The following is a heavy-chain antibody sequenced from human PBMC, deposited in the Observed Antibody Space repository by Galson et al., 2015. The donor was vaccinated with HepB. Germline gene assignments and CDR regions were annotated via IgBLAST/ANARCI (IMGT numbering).Heavy chain of an antibody. Sequence: QSGAEVKKPGESLRISCKGSGYSFTSYWISWVRQMPGKGLEWMGRIDPSDSYTNYSPSFQGHVTISADKSISTAYLQWSSLKASDTAMYYCAIGGWAGYCSGGSCPEDIPDAFDIWGQGTMVTVSS. D-gene: IGHD2-15*01. J-gene: IGHJ3*02. V-gene: IGHV5-10-1*01. CDR3: AIGGWAGYCSGGSCPEDIPDAFDI. CDR1: GYSFTSYW. CDR2: IDPSDSYT.